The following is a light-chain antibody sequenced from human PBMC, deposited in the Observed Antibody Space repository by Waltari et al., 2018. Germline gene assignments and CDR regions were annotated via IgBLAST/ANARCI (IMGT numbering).Light chain of an antibody. CDR2: KAI. V-gene: IGLV8-61*01. CDR3: ALYMGSGIWV. J-gene: IGLJ3*02. Sequence: QTVVTQEPSLSVSPGGTVTLTCALSSGSLSTTSYATWYQQTPGQAPRTLVYKAIARSAGVPVRFSGSILGNTAALTIPGAQADDESDYYCALYMGSGIWVFGGGTRLTVL. CDR1: SGSLSTTSY.